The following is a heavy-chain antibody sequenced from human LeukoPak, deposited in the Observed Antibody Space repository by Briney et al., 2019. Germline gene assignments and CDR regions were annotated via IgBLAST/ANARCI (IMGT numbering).Heavy chain of an antibody. Sequence: SSDPLSLTCTVSGASISSFYWSWIRQPPEKGLEWIGYISNTGSPNYTPSLKSRLTISVDTSKNQFSLRLSSVTAADTAVYYCARGRESPDYWGQGTLVTVSS. D-gene: IGHD3-10*01. J-gene: IGHJ4*02. CDR1: GASISSFY. V-gene: IGHV4-59*07. CDR3: ARGRESPDY. CDR2: ISNTGSP.